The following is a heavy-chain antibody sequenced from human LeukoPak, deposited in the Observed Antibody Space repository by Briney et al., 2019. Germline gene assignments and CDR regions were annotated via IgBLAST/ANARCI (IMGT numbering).Heavy chain of an antibody. Sequence: GGSLRLSCAASGFTVSSNYMSWVRQAPGKGLEWVSVIYSGGDTYYADSVKGRFTIARDNSENTLYLQMNSLRAEDAAVYYCARDPGNWNYWGQGTLVTVSS. D-gene: IGHD1-20*01. CDR1: GFTVSSNY. J-gene: IGHJ4*02. V-gene: IGHV3-66*01. CDR3: ARDPGNWNY. CDR2: IYSGGDT.